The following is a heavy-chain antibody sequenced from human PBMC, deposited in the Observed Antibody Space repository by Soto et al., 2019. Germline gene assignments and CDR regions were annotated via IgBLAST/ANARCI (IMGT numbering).Heavy chain of an antibody. V-gene: IGHV4-30-4*01. CDR2: VYHTGST. D-gene: IGHD3-22*01. CDR3: AREPYDITGNRIDS. J-gene: IGHJ5*01. Sequence: SETLSRTCTVSGGSISGDYYWNWIRQAPGKGLEWIGYVYHTGSTYHNPSLKSRGSISVDTSNNQFSLRLSSVTAADSAVYFCAREPYDITGNRIDSWGQGIPATVSS. CDR1: GGSISGDYY.